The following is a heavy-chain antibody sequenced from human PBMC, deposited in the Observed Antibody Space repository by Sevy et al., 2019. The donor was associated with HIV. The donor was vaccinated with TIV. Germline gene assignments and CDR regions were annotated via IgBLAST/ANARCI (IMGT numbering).Heavy chain of an antibody. V-gene: IGHV3-15*01. J-gene: IGHJ5*02. CDR2: IKSKTDGGTT. CDR1: GFTFSNAW. CDR3: TTGSDSSCWYSWFDP. Sequence: GGSLRLSCAASGFTFSNAWMSWVRQAPGKGLEWVGRIKSKTDGGTTDYAAPVKGRFTISRDDSKNTLYLQMNSLKTEDTAVYYCTTGSDSSCWYSWFDPWGQGTLVTVSS. D-gene: IGHD6-19*01.